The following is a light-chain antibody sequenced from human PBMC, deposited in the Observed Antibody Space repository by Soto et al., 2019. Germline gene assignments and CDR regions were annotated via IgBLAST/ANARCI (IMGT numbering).Light chain of an antibody. J-gene: IGKJ4*01. CDR2: WAS. V-gene: IGKV4-1*01. CDR1: QSVLYSSNNNNY. CDR3: QQYYSTPVI. Sequence: DIVMTQSPDSMAVSLGERATINCTSSQSVLYSSNNNNYLAWYQQKPGQPPKLLIYWASTRESGVPDRFSGRGSGTDFTLTFGSLQAEDVAVYYCQQYYSTPVIFGGGTKVEIK.